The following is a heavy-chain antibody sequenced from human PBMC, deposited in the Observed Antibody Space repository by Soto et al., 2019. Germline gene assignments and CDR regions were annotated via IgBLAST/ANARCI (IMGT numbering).Heavy chain of an antibody. V-gene: IGHV1-18*01. CDR3: ARAPPYCGGDCYHFDY. J-gene: IGHJ4*02. Sequence: ASVKVSCKASGYTFTNYGISWVRQAPGQGLEWMGWISAYNGNTNYAQKLQGRVTMATDTSTSTAYMELRSLRSDDTAVYYCARAPPYCGGDCYHFDYWGQGTPVTVSS. CDR2: ISAYNGNT. CDR1: GYTFTNYG. D-gene: IGHD2-21*02.